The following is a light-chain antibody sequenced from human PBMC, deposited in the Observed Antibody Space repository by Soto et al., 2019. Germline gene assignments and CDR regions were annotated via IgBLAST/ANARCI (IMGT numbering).Light chain of an antibody. CDR1: QSVSSNY. J-gene: IGKJ3*01. Sequence: EIVLTQSPGTLSLSPGERATLSCRASQSVSSNYLAWYQQKPGQAPRLLIYGASSRATGIPGRFSGSGSGTDFTLTISRLEPEDFAVYYCQQYGKSRFIFGPGTKVDIK. V-gene: IGKV3-20*01. CDR3: QQYGKSRFI. CDR2: GAS.